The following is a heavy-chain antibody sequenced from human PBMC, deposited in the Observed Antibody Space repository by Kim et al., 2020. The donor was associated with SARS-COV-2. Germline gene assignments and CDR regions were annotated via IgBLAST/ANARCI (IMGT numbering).Heavy chain of an antibody. Sequence: SETLSLTCSVSGGSISSSGYYWGWIRQPTGKGLEWIGSIYYRGFTYYNPSLKSRVTLSVDTSNNQFSLNLGSVIAAETAVYYCADSGPDRSSLYYYGIDV. V-gene: IGHV4-39*07. CDR2: IYYRGFT. J-gene: IGHJ6*01. D-gene: IGHD6-13*01. CDR3: ADSGPDRSSLYYYGIDV. CDR1: GGSISSSGYY.